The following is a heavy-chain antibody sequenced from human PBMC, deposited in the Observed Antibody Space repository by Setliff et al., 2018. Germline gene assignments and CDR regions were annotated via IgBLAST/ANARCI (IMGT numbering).Heavy chain of an antibody. J-gene: IGHJ3*02. CDR2: IRSKANSYAT. CDR3: TRLPPSLWFGESDAFDI. Sequence: LRLSCAASGFTFSGSAMHWVRQASGKGLEWVGRIRSKANSYATAYAASVKGRFTISRDDSKNTAYLQMNSLKTEDTAVYYCTRLPPSLWFGESDAFDIWGQGTMVTVSS. D-gene: IGHD3-10*01. CDR1: GFTFSGSA. V-gene: IGHV3-73*01.